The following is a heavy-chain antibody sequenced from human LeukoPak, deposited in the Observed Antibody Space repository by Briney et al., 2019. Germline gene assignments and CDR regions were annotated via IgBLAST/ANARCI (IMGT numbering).Heavy chain of an antibody. D-gene: IGHD6-19*01. CDR3: ARDSLGVSRGWYRENTFDI. CDR1: GYTFTSYY. V-gene: IGHV1-18*04. J-gene: IGHJ3*02. Sequence: ASVKVSCKASGYTFTSYYMHWVRQAPGQGLEWMGWISGYNGATNYAQNFQGRVTMTTDTSTSTAYMELRSLRSDETAVYYCARDSLGVSRGWYRENTFDIWGQGTLVTVSS. CDR2: ISGYNGAT.